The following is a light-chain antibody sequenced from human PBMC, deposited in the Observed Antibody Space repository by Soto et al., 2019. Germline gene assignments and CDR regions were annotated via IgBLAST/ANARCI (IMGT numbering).Light chain of an antibody. J-gene: IGKJ4*01. CDR1: QSISSY. V-gene: IGKV1-39*01. Sequence: DIQMTQSPSSLSASVGDRVTITCRASQSISSYLNWYQQKPGKAPKLLIYAASSLQSGGPSRFSGSGSRTDFTLTISSLQPEDFATYYCQQSYSTLALTFGGGTKVEIK. CDR2: AAS. CDR3: QQSYSTLALT.